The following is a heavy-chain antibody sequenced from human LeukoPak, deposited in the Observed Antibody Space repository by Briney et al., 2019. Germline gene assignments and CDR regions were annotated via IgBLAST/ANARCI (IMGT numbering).Heavy chain of an antibody. J-gene: IGHJ5*02. D-gene: IGHD1-20*01. CDR2: IYPGDSDI. V-gene: IGHV5-51*01. Sequence: GESLKISCEGSGYSFTSYWIGWVRQMPGKGLEWMGFIYPGDSDIRYRPSFQGQVTISADRSISTAYLQWSSLKASDTAMYYCARVTGTTFNWFDPWGQGTLVTVSS. CDR3: ARVTGTTFNWFDP. CDR1: GYSFTSYW.